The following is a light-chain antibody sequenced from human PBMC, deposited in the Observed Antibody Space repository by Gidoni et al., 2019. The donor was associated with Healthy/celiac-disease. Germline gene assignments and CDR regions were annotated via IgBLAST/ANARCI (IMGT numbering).Light chain of an antibody. CDR2: AAS. Sequence: DIQMTQSPSSLSASVGDRVTITCRASQSSSSYLNLYQQKTGKAPKLLIYAASSLQSGVPSMFSGSVSGTDFTLTISSLQPEYFATYYCQQSYSIWTFGQGTKVEIK. V-gene: IGKV1-39*01. CDR1: QSSSSY. CDR3: QQSYSIWT. J-gene: IGKJ1*01.